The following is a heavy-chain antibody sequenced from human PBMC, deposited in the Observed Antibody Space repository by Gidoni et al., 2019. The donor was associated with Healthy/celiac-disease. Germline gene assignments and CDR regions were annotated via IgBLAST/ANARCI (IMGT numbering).Heavy chain of an antibody. CDR2: ISYDGSNK. V-gene: IGHV3-30*18. D-gene: IGHD3-3*01. CDR1: GFTFSSYG. J-gene: IGHJ4*02. Sequence: QVQLVESGGGVVQPGRSLRLSCAASGFTFSSYGMHWVRQAPGKGLEWVAVISYDGSNKYYADSVKGRFTISRDNSKNTLYLQMNSLRAEDTAVYYCAKDQGSQTAYYDFWSGYSNFDYWGQGTLVTVSS. CDR3: AKDQGSQTAYYDFWSGYSNFDY.